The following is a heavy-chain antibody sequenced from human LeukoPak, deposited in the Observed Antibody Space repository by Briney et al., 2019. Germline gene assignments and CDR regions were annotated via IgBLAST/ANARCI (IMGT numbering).Heavy chain of an antibody. D-gene: IGHD2-2*01. Sequence: SVRVSCKASGGTFSSYAISWVRQAPGQGLEWMGRIIPILGIANYAQKFQGRVTITADKSTSTAYMELSSLRSEDTAVYYCARRYCSSTSCSDYWGQGTLVTVSS. V-gene: IGHV1-69*04. J-gene: IGHJ4*02. CDR2: IIPILGIA. CDR1: GGTFSSYA. CDR3: ARRYCSSTSCSDY.